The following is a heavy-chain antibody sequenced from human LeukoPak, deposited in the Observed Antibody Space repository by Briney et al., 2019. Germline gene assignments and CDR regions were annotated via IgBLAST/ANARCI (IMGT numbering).Heavy chain of an antibody. Sequence: ASVKVSCKASGYTFTSYGISWVRQAPGHGLEWMGWISAYNDNTNYAQKLQGRVTMTTDTSTSTAYMELRSLRSDDTAVYYCARVHYDILTGYSYFDYCGQGTLVTVSS. CDR3: ARVHYDILTGYSYFDY. CDR1: GYTFTSYG. J-gene: IGHJ4*02. D-gene: IGHD3-9*01. V-gene: IGHV1-18*01. CDR2: ISAYNDNT.